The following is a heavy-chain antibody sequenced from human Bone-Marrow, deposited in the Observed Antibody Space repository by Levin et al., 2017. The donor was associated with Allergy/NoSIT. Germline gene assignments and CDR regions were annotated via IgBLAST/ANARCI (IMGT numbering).Heavy chain of an antibody. CDR2: IHETGST. CDR3: ARNQVAGRYFDY. J-gene: IGHJ4*02. V-gene: IGHV4-38-2*01. D-gene: IGHD1-14*01. Sequence: PSETLSLTCAVSGYSISSDYYWGWIRQPPGKGLEWIGNIHETGSTKYNPSLKSRVTISIDTSKNQFSLKLSSVTAADTAVYYCARNQVAGRYFDYRGQGTLVTVSS. CDR1: GYSISSDYY.